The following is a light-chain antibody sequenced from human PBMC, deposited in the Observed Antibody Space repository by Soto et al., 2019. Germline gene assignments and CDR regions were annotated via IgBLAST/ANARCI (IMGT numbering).Light chain of an antibody. J-gene: IGKJ2*03. CDR2: KAS. CDR1: QSISTW. Sequence: DIQMTQFPSTLSASVGDRVTITCRASQSISTWLAWYQRNPGKAPNLLIYKASTILSGVPSRISGSVSGTEFTLTISGLQPDDLAMYYCQQYSTNFDRFGQGTKVDIK. CDR3: QQYSTNFDR. V-gene: IGKV1-5*03.